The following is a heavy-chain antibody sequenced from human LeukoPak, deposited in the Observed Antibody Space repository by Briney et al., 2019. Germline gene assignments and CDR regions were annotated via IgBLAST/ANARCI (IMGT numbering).Heavy chain of an antibody. Sequence: GGSLRLSCAASGFTFSSYWMHWVRQAPGKGLVWVSRINSDGSSTSYADSVKGRFTISRDNAKNTLYLQMNSLRAEDTAVYYCARAAPFGGGNSPYYYYYMDVWGKGTTVTVSS. CDR3: ARAAPFGGGNSPYYYYYMDV. V-gene: IGHV3-74*01. J-gene: IGHJ6*03. CDR2: INSDGSST. D-gene: IGHD4-23*01. CDR1: GFTFSSYW.